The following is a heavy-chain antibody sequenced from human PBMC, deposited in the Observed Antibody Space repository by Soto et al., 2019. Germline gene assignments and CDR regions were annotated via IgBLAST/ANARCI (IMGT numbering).Heavy chain of an antibody. CDR3: ARDTPTFVYDIVVDYYYYGMDV. Sequence: PGGSLRLSCAASGFTFSVYYMSWIRQAPGKGLEWVSYISSSGSTIYYAEYEKGRITISRDNAKNSLYLQMNSLRAEDTAVYYFARDTPTFVYDIVVDYYYYGMDVWGQGTTVTVSS. CDR1: GFTFSVYY. V-gene: IGHV3-11*01. CDR2: ISSSGSTI. J-gene: IGHJ6*02. D-gene: IGHD2-15*01.